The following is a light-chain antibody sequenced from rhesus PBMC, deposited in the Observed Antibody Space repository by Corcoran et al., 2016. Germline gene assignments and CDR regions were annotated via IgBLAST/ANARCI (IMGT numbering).Light chain of an antibody. CDR1: QGISTY. CDR3: LQYNSDPWT. Sequence: DIQMTQSPSSLSASVGDRVTITCRASQGISTYLNWYQQKPGKAPKRLIYAASSLESGVPSRFSGDGSWTDFTLTISSLQPEDFATYYCLQYNSDPWTFGQGTKVAIK. CDR2: AAS. V-gene: IGKV1-43*02. J-gene: IGKJ1*01.